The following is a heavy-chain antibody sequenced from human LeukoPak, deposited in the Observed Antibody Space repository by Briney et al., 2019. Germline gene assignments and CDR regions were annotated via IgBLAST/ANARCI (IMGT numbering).Heavy chain of an antibody. CDR3: ARDRGSGHASDY. J-gene: IGHJ4*02. V-gene: IGHV3-21*01. Sequence: PGGSLRLSCAASGFTFSTSHMNWVRQAPGKGLEWVSSISSTGSYIYFADSVKGRFTFSRENAKKSLYLQMNSLRVEDTAVYYCARDRGSGHASDYWGQGTLVTVSS. CDR1: GFTFSTSH. D-gene: IGHD3-10*01. CDR2: ISSTGSYI.